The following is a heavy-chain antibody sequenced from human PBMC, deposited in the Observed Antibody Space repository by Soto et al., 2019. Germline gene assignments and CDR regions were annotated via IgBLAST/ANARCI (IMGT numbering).Heavy chain of an antibody. D-gene: IGHD1-7*01. J-gene: IGHJ4*02. V-gene: IGHV1-46*01. CDR3: ATLTGTTGTPDY. CDR1: GYTFTSYY. CDR2: INPSGGST. Sequence: QVQLVQSGAEVKKPGASVKVSCKASGYTFTSYYMHWVRQAPGQGLEWMGIINPSGGSTSYAQKFQGRVTMTRDTSTSTVYMDLSSLRSEDTAVYYCATLTGTTGTPDYWGQGTLVTVSS.